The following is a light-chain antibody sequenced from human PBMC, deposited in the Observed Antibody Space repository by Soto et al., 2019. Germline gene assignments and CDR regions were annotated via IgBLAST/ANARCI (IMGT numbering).Light chain of an antibody. CDR2: GAS. CDR3: QQYNNWPPLT. Sequence: DIVMTQSPATLSVSPGERATLSCRASQSVSSNLAWYQQKPGQAPRLLIYGASTRATGIPARFSGSGSGTEFTLTISSLQSEDFAVYYCQQYNNWPPLTFGGGTKVDI. J-gene: IGKJ4*01. CDR1: QSVSSN. V-gene: IGKV3-15*01.